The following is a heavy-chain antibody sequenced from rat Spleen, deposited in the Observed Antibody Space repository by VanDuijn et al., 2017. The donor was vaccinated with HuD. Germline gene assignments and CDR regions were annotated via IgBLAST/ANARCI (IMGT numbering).Heavy chain of an antibody. D-gene: IGHD4-3*01. Sequence: EVQLVESGGGLVQPGRSMKLSCAASGFTFSNYDMAWVRQAPTKGLEWVASISYDGSSTYYRDSVKGRFTISRDNAKSTLYLQMDSLRSEDTATYYCTTDIRGTNWYFDFWGPGTMVTVSS. CDR3: TTDIRGTNWYFDF. CDR2: ISYDGSST. CDR1: GFTFSNYD. J-gene: IGHJ1*01. V-gene: IGHV5-20*01.